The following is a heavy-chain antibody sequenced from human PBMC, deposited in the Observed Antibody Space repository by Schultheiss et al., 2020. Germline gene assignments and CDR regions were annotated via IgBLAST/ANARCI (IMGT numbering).Heavy chain of an antibody. Sequence: GGSLRLSCAASGFTFSSYSMNWVRQAPGKGLEWVSAISGSGGSTYYADSVKGRFTISRDNSKNTLYLQMNSLKTEDTAVYYCTTEGEQLESYFDYWGQGTLVTVSS. CDR2: ISGSGGST. CDR1: GFTFSSYS. CDR3: TTEGEQLESYFDY. J-gene: IGHJ4*02. D-gene: IGHD1-1*01. V-gene: IGHV3-23*01.